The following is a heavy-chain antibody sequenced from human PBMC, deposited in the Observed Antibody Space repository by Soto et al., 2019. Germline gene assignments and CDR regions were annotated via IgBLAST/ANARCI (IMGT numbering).Heavy chain of an antibody. CDR3: ARGLDYYDSSYYFDY. CDR1: GGSISSSSYY. Sequence: SETLSLTCTVSGGSISSSSYYWGWIRQPPGKGLEWIGSIYYSGSTYYNPSLKSRVTISVDTSKNQFSLKLSSVTAADTAVYYCARGLDYYDSSYYFDYWGQGTLVTVSS. D-gene: IGHD3-22*01. V-gene: IGHV4-39*07. J-gene: IGHJ4*02. CDR2: IYYSGST.